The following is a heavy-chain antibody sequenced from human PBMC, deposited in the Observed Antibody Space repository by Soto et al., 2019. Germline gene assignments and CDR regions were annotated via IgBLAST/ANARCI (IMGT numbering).Heavy chain of an antibody. J-gene: IGHJ5*01. CDR1: GYTFTGYY. CDR2: INPNSGGT. CDR3: ARDGGSLVYGSGSYQLFFFYDTEACEIYTLSILDS. Sequence: ASVKVSCKASGYTFTGYYMHWVRQAPGQGLEWMGWINPNSGGTNYAQKFQGWVTMTRDTSISTAYMELSRLRSDDTAVYYCARDGGSLVYGSGSYQLFFFYDTEACEIYTLSILDS. V-gene: IGHV1-2*04. D-gene: IGHD3-10*01.